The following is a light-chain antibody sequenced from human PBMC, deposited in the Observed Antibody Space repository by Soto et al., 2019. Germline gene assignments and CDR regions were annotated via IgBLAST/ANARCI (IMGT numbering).Light chain of an antibody. CDR2: DVN. V-gene: IGLV2-14*01. CDR3: SSYASNRDVL. J-gene: IGLJ2*01. CDR1: SSDVGAYNF. Sequence: QSALTQPASVSASPGQSITISCTGTSSDVGAYNFVSWYQQCPGKAPKLMIYDVNNRPSGVSIRFSGSKTGNTASLTISGLQPEDEADYYCSSYASNRDVLFGGGTKLPS.